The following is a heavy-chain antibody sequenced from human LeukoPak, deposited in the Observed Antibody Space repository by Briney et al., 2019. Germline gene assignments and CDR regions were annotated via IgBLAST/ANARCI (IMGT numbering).Heavy chain of an antibody. CDR3: ARDSDRMPGAPGIAVAGTLVTYAFDI. CDR1: GFTFSSYW. D-gene: IGHD6-19*01. J-gene: IGHJ3*02. CDR2: IKQDGSEK. V-gene: IGHV3-7*01. Sequence: GGSLRLSCAASGFTFSSYWMSWVRQAPGKGLEWVANIKQDGSEKYYVDSVKGRFTISRDNAKNSLYLQMNSLRAEDTAVYYCARDSDRMPGAPGIAVAGTLVTYAFDIWGQGTMVTVSS.